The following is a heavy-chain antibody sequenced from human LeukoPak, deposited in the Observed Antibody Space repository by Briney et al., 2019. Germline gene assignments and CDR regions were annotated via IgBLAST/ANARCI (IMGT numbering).Heavy chain of an antibody. CDR3: ARDRWELRGDAFDT. V-gene: IGHV1-69*05. CDR1: GGTFSSYA. J-gene: IGHJ3*02. D-gene: IGHD1-26*01. CDR2: IIPIFGTA. Sequence: ASVKVSCKASGGTFSSYAISWVRQAPGQGLEWMGRIIPIFGTANYAQKFQGRVTITTDESTSPAYMELSSLRSEDTAVYYCARDRWELRGDAFDTWGQGTMVTVSS.